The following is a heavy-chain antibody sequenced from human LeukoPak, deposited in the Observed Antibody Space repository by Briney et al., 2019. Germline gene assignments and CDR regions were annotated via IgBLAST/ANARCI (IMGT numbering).Heavy chain of an antibody. Sequence: PSETLSLTCTVSGGSISSGDYYWSWIRQPPGKGLEWIGYIYYSGSTYYNPSVKSRVAISVDTSKNQFSLKLSSVTAADTAVYYCARGSKAAPGTFDYWGQGTLVTVSS. J-gene: IGHJ4*02. CDR2: IYYSGST. CDR3: ARGSKAAPGTFDY. V-gene: IGHV4-30-4*02. CDR1: GGSISSGDYY. D-gene: IGHD6-13*01.